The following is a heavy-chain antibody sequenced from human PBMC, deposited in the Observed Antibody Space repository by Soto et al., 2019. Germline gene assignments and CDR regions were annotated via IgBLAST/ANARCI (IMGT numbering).Heavy chain of an antibody. J-gene: IGHJ4*02. CDR1: GDTFTIFA. D-gene: IGHD5-12*01. CDR3: ARDQGSGYDPGDY. CDR2: IIPTIGTT. Sequence: QVQLVQSGAEVKKPGSSVKVSCKASGDTFTIFAISWVRQAPGQGLEWMGGIIPTIGTTNYAQRFQGRITITGEESTGTAYMELRSRKSKDTGVYDWARDQGSGYDPGDYWGQGTLVTVS. V-gene: IGHV1-69*12.